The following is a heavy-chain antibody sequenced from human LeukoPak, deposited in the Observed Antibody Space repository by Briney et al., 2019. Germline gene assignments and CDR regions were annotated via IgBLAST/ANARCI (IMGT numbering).Heavy chain of an antibody. D-gene: IGHD6-13*01. Sequence: PSETLSLTCTVSGGSISSYYWSWIRQPAGKGLEWIGRIYTSGSTNYNPSLKSRVTMSVDTSKNQFSLKLSSVTAADTAVYCCARRIAAAGTDAFDIWGQGTMVTVSS. J-gene: IGHJ3*02. CDR2: IYTSGST. V-gene: IGHV4-4*07. CDR1: GGSISSYY. CDR3: ARRIAAAGTDAFDI.